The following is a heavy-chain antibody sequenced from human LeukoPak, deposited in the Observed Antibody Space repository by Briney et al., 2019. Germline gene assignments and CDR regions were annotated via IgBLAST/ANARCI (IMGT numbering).Heavy chain of an antibody. CDR2: IKQDGSEI. Sequence: GGSLRLSCAASGLTFSSYWMHWVRQAPGKGLEWVATIKQDGSEIYYVDSVKGRFTISRDNAKNSLYLQMNSLRAEDTAVYYCARVDGYNGGATAWGQGTLVTVSS. V-gene: IGHV3-7*01. CDR3: ARVDGYNGGATA. J-gene: IGHJ4*02. D-gene: IGHD5-24*01. CDR1: GLTFSSYW.